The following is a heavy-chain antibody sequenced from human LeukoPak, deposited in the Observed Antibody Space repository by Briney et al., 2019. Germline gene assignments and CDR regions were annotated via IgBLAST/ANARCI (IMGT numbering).Heavy chain of an antibody. V-gene: IGHV3-7*03. D-gene: IGHD3-16*01. CDR3: AKVMGEFNPDAFDI. Sequence: GGSLRLSCAASGFTFSSYWMSWVRQAPGKGLEWVANIKQDGSEKYYVDSVKGRFTISRDNAKNSLYLQMNSLRAEDTAVYYCAKVMGEFNPDAFDIWGQGTMVTVSS. CDR2: IKQDGSEK. J-gene: IGHJ3*02. CDR1: GFTFSSYW.